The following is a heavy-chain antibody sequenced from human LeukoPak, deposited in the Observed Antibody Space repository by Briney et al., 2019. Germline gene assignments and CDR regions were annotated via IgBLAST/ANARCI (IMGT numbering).Heavy chain of an antibody. CDR3: ARQVRFGDLSHFDY. V-gene: IGHV4-39*01. Sequence: PSETLSLTCTVSGGSISSSSYYWGWIRQPPGKGLEWIGSIYYSGSTYYNPSLKSRVTISVDKSKNQFSLKLSSVTAADTAVYYCARQVRFGDLSHFDYWGQGTLVTVSS. J-gene: IGHJ4*02. D-gene: IGHD3-10*01. CDR2: IYYSGST. CDR1: GGSISSSSYY.